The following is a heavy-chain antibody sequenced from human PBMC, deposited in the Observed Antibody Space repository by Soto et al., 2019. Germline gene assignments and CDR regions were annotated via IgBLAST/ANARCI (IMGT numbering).Heavy chain of an antibody. Sequence: SETLSLTCTVSGGSISSGGYYWSWIRQHPGKGLEWIGYIYYSGSTYYNPSLKSRVTISVDTSKNQFSLKLSSVTAADTAVYYCARMSSYSGYDNSNYFAYWGQGTLVTVAS. J-gene: IGHJ4*02. V-gene: IGHV4-31*02. CDR2: IYYSGST. CDR1: GGSISSGGYY. CDR3: ARMSSYSGYDNSNYFAY. D-gene: IGHD5-12*01.